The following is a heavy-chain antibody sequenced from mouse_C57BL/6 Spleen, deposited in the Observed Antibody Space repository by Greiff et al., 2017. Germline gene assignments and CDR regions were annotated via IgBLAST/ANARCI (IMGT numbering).Heavy chain of an antibody. Sequence: VKLMESGAELVKPGASVKISCKASGYAFSSYWMNWVKQRPGKGLEWIGQIYPGDGDTNYNGKFKGKATLTADKSSSTAYMQLSSLTSEDSAVYFCARGDYGSSLHWYFDVWGTGTTVTVSS. CDR3: ARGDYGSSLHWYFDV. J-gene: IGHJ1*03. V-gene: IGHV1-80*01. CDR1: GYAFSSYW. D-gene: IGHD1-1*01. CDR2: IYPGDGDT.